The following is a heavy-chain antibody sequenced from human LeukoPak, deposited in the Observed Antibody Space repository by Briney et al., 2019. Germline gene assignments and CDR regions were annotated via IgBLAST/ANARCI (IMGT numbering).Heavy chain of an antibody. V-gene: IGHV1-18*01. J-gene: IGHJ6*02. CDR3: ARDHGATMIVVVYDYYYGMDV. CDR2: ISAYNGNT. D-gene: IGHD3-22*01. Sequence: ASVEVSCKASGYTFTSYGISWVRQAPGQGLEWMGWISAYNGNTNYAQKLQGRVTMTTDTSTSTAYMELRSLRSDDTAVYYCARDHGATMIVVVYDYYYGMDVWGQGTTVTVSS. CDR1: GYTFTSYG.